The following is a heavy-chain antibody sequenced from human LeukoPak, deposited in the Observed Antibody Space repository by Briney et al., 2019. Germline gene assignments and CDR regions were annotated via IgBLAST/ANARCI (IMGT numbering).Heavy chain of an antibody. CDR3: ARGGYSYGNGMDV. J-gene: IGHJ6*02. V-gene: IGHV4-59*01. Sequence: SQTLSLTCTVSGGSISSYYWSWIRQPPGKGLEWIGYIYYSGSTNYNPSLKSRVTISVDTSKNQFSLKLSSVTAADTAVYYCARGGYSYGNGMDVWGQGTTVTVSS. D-gene: IGHD5-18*01. CDR1: GGSISSYY. CDR2: IYYSGST.